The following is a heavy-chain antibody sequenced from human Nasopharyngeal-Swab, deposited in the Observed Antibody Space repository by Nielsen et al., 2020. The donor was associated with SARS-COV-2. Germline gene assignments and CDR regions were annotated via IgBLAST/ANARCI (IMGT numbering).Heavy chain of an antibody. J-gene: IGHJ6*03. D-gene: IGHD3-10*01. Sequence: GVLRLSCAASGFTFSEYYMSWTRQAPGKGLEGVSYISSSGSTIYYADSVKGRFTISRDNAKNSLYLQMDSLRAEDTAVYYCAWLGVVSYYYMDVWGKGTTVTVSS. CDR3: AWLGVVSYYYMDV. CDR2: ISSSGSTI. V-gene: IGHV3-11*04. CDR1: GFTFSEYY.